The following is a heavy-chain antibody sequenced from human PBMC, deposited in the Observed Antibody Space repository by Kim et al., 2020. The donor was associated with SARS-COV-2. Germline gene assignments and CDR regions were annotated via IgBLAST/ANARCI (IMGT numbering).Heavy chain of an antibody. Sequence: SETLSLTCTVSGGSISSDYWNWIRQPPGKGLEWIGYISYSGSANNNPSLNRRVSISMDTSRNQFSLELRSVNAADTAVYYCAKSRNYFPTDGWGQRTTVT. CDR2: ISYSGSA. V-gene: IGHV4-59*08. J-gene: IGHJ6*02. CDR1: GGSISSDY. D-gene: IGHD4-4*01. CDR3: AKSRNYFPTDG.